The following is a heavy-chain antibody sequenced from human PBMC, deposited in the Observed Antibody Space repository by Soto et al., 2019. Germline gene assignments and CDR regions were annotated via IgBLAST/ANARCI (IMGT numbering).Heavy chain of an antibody. CDR3: ARDGGYSGSY. CDR1: GYTFTSYG. J-gene: IGHJ4*02. CDR2: ISAYNGNT. Sequence: QVQLVQSGAEVKKPGASVKVSCKASGYTFTSYGISWVRQAPGQGLEWMGWISAYNGNTNYAQKLQCRVTRTPERSMSTAYMELRSLRSDDSAVYYGARDGGYSGSYGGKGTLVTVSS. D-gene: IGHD1-26*01. V-gene: IGHV1-18*01.